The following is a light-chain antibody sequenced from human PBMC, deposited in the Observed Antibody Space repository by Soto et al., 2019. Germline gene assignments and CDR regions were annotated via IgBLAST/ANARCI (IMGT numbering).Light chain of an antibody. J-gene: IGKJ5*01. CDR3: MRGTHWPIT. Sequence: DVVMTQSPLSLPVTLGQPASISCRSNQSLVHSDGIAYFSWFQQRPGRSPRRLIYKVSNRDSGVPARVSGSGSGTDFALKISRVEAEDVGVYYCMRGTHWPITFGQGTRLEMK. CDR1: QSLVHSDGIAY. CDR2: KVS. V-gene: IGKV2-30*02.